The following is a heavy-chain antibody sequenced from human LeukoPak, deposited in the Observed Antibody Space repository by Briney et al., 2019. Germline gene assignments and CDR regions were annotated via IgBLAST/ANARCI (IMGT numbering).Heavy chain of an antibody. CDR3: ATYPRPRHYYDSSGYDTYYFDY. CDR1: GYTLTELS. D-gene: IGHD3-22*01. J-gene: IGHJ4*02. Sequence: ASVKVSCKVSGYTLTELSMHWVRQAPGKGLEWMGGFDPEDGETIYAQKFQGRVTMTEDTSTDTAYMELSSLSSEDTAVYYCATYPRPRHYYDSSGYDTYYFDYWGQVTLVTVSS. V-gene: IGHV1-24*01. CDR2: FDPEDGET.